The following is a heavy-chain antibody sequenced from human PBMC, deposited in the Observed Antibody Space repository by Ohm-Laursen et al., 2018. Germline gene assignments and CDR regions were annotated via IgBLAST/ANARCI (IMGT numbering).Heavy chain of an antibody. V-gene: IGHV3-30*18. Sequence: SLRLSCSASGFTFSSYGMYWVRQAPGTGLEWVAVISYAGSNKYYADSVKGRFTISRDNSKNTLYLQMNSLRAEDTAVYYCAKVPVPRLGMGGQPFDYWGQGTLVTVSS. CDR1: GFTFSSYG. CDR3: AKVPVPRLGMGGQPFDY. D-gene: IGHD1-26*01. J-gene: IGHJ4*02. CDR2: ISYAGSNK.